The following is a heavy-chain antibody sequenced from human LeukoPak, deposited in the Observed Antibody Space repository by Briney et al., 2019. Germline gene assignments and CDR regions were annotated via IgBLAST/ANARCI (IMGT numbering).Heavy chain of an antibody. V-gene: IGHV3-9*01. CDR3: AKDYSLWRVTVTPPVVFDY. D-gene: IGHD4-17*01. J-gene: IGHJ4*02. CDR2: ISWNSGSI. CDR1: GFTFDDYA. Sequence: GGSLRLSCAASGFTFDDYAMHGVGQAPGKGLEWVSGISWNSGSIGYADSVKGRFTISRDNAKNSLYLQMNSLRAEDTAVYYCAKDYSLWRVTVTPPVVFDYWGQGTLVTVSS.